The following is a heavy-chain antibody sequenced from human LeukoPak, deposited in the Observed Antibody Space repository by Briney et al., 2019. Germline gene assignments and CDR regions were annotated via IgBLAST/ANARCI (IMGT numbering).Heavy chain of an antibody. CDR2: TSYDGSNK. V-gene: IGHV3-30*01. J-gene: IGHJ4*02. D-gene: IGHD6-13*01. CDR3: ARGIRGYSDY. CDR1: GFTFSTYA. Sequence: GGSLRLSCAASGFTFSTYAMHWVRQAPGKGLEWVAFTSYDGSNKYYADSVKGRFTISRDNSKNTLYLQMNSLRAEDTAVYYCARGIRGYSDYWGQGTLVTVSS.